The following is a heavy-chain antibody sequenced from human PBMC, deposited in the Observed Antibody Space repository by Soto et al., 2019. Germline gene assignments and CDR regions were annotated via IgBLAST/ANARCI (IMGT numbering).Heavy chain of an antibody. CDR2: ISHSGSV. J-gene: IGHJ4*02. V-gene: IGHV4-4*02. Sequence: QVLLQESGPGLVQPSGTLSLSCAVSGSSISSHSFWGWVRQPPGKGLEWIGDISHSGSVNFNPSLKRRVTISMDKSKNQFSRKLNSVVSADAAVYYCARCFGWYAMDCWGQGTLVLVSS. CDR3: ARCFGWYAMDC. D-gene: IGHD6-19*01. CDR1: GSSISSHSF.